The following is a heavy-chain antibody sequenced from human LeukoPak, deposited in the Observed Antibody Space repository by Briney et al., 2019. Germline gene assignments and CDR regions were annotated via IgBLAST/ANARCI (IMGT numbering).Heavy chain of an antibody. J-gene: IGHJ4*02. CDR2: ISSSGSTI. V-gene: IGHV3-48*03. D-gene: IGHD6-19*01. CDR1: GFTFSSYE. CDR3: ARDPPYSSGLFDY. Sequence: GGSLRLSCAASGFTFSSYEMNWVRQAPGKGLEWVSYISSSGSTIYYADSVKGRFTISRDNAKNSLYLQMNSLGVEDTAVYYCARDPPYSSGLFDYWGQGTLVTVSS.